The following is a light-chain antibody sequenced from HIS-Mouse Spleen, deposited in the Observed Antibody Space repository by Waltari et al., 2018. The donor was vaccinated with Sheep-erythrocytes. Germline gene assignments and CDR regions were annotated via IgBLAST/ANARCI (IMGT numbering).Light chain of an antibody. CDR1: SSDVGGYNY. CDR2: EVS. J-gene: IGLJ2*01. Sequence: QSALTQPASASGSPGQSITIPCTGTSSDVGGYNYVPWYQQHPGKAPKLMIYEVSNRPSGVSNRFSGSKSGNTASLTISGLQAEDEADYYCSSYTSSSTLGVFGGGTKLTVL. CDR3: SSYTSSSTLGV. V-gene: IGLV2-14*01.